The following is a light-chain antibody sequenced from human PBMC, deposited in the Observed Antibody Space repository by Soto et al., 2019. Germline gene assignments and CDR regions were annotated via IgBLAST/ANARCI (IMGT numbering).Light chain of an antibody. V-gene: IGKV1-39*01. J-gene: IGKJ5*01. CDR2: GAS. CDR3: PPGHGLPLP. CDR1: QPIGNY. Sequence: SGSVEDRNTIACRASQPIGNYLNWYQQKPGEAPKVLIFGASSLRSGVPSRFSGSGYGTDCTLTIICLHAKHSAPHYRPPGHGLPLPCGQGTRLEIK.